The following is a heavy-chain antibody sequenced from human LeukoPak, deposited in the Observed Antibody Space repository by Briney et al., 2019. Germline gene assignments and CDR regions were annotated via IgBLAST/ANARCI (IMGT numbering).Heavy chain of an antibody. J-gene: IGHJ3*02. V-gene: IGHV4-59*08. CDR2: IYYGGST. D-gene: IGHD3-16*01. CDR3: ARQSASFYVWGSYPDAFDI. CDR1: GGSISSYY. Sequence: SETLSLTCTVSGGSISSYYWSWIRQPPGKGLEWIGYIYYGGSTNYNPSLKSRVTISVDTSKNQFSLKLSSVTAADTAVYYCARQSASFYVWGSYPDAFDIWGQGTMVTVSS.